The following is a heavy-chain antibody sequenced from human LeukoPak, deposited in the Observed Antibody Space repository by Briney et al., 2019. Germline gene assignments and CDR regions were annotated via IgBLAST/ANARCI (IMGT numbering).Heavy chain of an antibody. CDR2: IGHSGTS. D-gene: IGHD1-7*01. Sequence: SETLSLTCTVYGRTFSGYYWTWIRQPPGKGLEWIGEIGHSGTSTYNPSLKSRVTISVDTSKNQFSLKLRFVTAADTAVYYCARFHWNYEPYWGQGTLVTVSS. CDR1: GRTFSGYY. CDR3: ARFHWNYEPY. V-gene: IGHV4-34*01. J-gene: IGHJ4*02.